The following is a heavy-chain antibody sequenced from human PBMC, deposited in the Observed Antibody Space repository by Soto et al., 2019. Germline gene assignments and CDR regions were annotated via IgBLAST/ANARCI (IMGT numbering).Heavy chain of an antibody. Sequence: SETLSLTCAVYGGSFSGYYWSWIRQPPGKGLGWIGEINHRGSTDYNTSLMSRVTISVDTSKNQFSLKLSSVTAADTAVYYCARGVQVMVNSYYYYMDVWGKGTTVTVSS. D-gene: IGHD2-21*01. CDR2: INHRGST. CDR1: GGSFSGYY. V-gene: IGHV4-34*01. J-gene: IGHJ6*03. CDR3: ARGVQVMVNSYYYYMDV.